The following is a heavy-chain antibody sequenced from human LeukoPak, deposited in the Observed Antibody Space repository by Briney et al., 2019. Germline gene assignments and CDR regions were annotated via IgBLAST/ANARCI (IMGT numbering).Heavy chain of an antibody. D-gene: IGHD1-20*01. CDR3: VASRDNWNDDGFDY. V-gene: IGHV3-43*01. J-gene: IGHJ4*02. CDR2: ISWDGGST. Sequence: GRSLRLSCAASGFTFAEYTMHWVRLAPGKGLESLSLISWDGGSTYYADSVKGRFTISRANRNNCIYLQMTSLRTEDTSLYYCVASRDNWNDDGFDYWGQGTLVTVSS. CDR1: GFTFAEYT.